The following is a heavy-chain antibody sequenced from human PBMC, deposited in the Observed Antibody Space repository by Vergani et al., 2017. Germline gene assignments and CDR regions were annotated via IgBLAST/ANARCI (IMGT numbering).Heavy chain of an antibody. V-gene: IGHV3-73*01. CDR2: IRSKANSYAT. J-gene: IGHJ4*02. D-gene: IGHD2-15*01. Sequence: EVQLVESGGGLVQPGGSLKLSCAASGFTFSGSAMHWVRQASGKGLEWVGRIRSKANSYATAYAASVKGRFTISRDDSKNTAYLQMNSLKTEDTAVYYCAKEGGGYCSGGTCYPEYWGQGTLVIVSS. CDR1: GFTFSGSA. CDR3: AKEGGGYCSGGTCYPEY.